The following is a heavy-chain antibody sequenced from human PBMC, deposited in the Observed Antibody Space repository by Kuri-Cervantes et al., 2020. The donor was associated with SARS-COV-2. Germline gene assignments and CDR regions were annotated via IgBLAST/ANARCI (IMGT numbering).Heavy chain of an antibody. J-gene: IGHJ3*02. V-gene: IGHV4-30-2*01. CDR2: IYHSGST. CDR1: GGSISSGGYS. CDR3: AREEQQLVLVGAFDI. D-gene: IGHD6-13*01. Sequence: SETLSLTCAVSGGSISSGGYSWSWIRQPPGKGLEWIGYIYHSGSTYYNPSLKSRVTISVDASKNQFSLKLSSVTAADTAVYYCAREEQQLVLVGAFDIWGQGTMVTVSS.